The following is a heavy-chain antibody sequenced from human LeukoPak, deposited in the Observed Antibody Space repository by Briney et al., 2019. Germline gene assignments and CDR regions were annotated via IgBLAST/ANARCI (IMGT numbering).Heavy chain of an antibody. J-gene: IGHJ4*02. Sequence: GGSLRLSCAASGFTVSSNYMSWVRQAPGKGLEWVSVIYSGGTTYYADSVKGRFTISRDNSNNTLYLQMNSLRAEDTAVYYCASYGSGSYRGLDYWGQGTLVTVSS. V-gene: IGHV3-53*01. CDR2: IYSGGTT. D-gene: IGHD3-10*01. CDR1: GFTVSSNY. CDR3: ASYGSGSYRGLDY.